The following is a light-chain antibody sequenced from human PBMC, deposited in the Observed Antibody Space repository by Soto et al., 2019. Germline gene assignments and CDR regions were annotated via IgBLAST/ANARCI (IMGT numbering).Light chain of an antibody. V-gene: IGKV1-39*01. J-gene: IGKJ3*01. CDR3: QQSSSTLCT. CDR2: AAS. CDR1: QSISSY. Sequence: DIQMTQSPSSLSASVGDRVTITCRASQSISSYLNWYQQKPGKAPKLLIYAASSLQSGVPSRFSGSGSGTDFTLTISSLQPEDFATYYCQQSSSTLCTFGPGTKVDIK.